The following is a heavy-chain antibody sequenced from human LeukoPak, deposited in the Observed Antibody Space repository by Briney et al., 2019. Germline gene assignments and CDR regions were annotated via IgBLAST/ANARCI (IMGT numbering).Heavy chain of an antibody. V-gene: IGHV4-59*02. D-gene: IGHD5-18*01. CDR3: ARDRRDTSMVWDY. Sequence: PSETLSLTCNVSGASVNDYYWTWIRQSPGKGLEWIGYIFNSGDNYNPSLKSRVTISMDTSKNQFSLKMRSVTAADTAVYYCARDRRDTSMVWDYWGRGTLVTVSS. CDR2: IFNSGD. CDR1: GASVNDYY. J-gene: IGHJ4*02.